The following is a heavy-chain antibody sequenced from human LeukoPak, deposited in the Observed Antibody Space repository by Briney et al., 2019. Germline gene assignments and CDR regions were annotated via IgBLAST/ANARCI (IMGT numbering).Heavy chain of an antibody. CDR1: GGXTNNYY. V-gene: IGHV4-59*08. Sequence: SETLSLTCTVSGGXTNNYYWSWIRQPPGKGLQWIGYIHYSGSTNYNPSLKSRVTISVDTSKNQFSLKVTSVSAADTAVYYCAATTRVAATGTVLGYWGQGNLVTVSS. CDR3: AATTRVAATGTVLGY. D-gene: IGHD6-13*01. CDR2: IHYSGST. J-gene: IGHJ4*02.